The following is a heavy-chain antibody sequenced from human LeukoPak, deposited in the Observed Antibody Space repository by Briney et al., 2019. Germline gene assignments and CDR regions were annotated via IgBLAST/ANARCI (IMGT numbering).Heavy chain of an antibody. J-gene: IGHJ4*02. V-gene: IGHV3-53*05. CDR1: GFTVSSNY. CDR2: IYSGGST. Sequence: GSLRLSCAASGFTVSSNYMSWVRQAPGKGLEWVSVIYSGGSTYYADSVKGRFTISRDNSKNTLYLQMNSLRSEDTAVYYCARGVAIRDAYNWDQMDYWGQGTLVTVSS. CDR3: ARGVAIRDAYNWDQMDY. D-gene: IGHD5-24*01.